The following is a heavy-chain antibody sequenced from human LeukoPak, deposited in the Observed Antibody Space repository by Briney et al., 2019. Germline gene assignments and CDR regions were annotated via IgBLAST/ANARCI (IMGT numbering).Heavy chain of an antibody. V-gene: IGHV4-34*01. CDR3: ARGALAATP. CDR1: GGSFSGYY. D-gene: IGHD2-15*01. Sequence: PSETLSLTCAVYGGSFSGYYWSWIRQPPGKGLEWIGEINHSGSTNYNPSLKSRVTISVDTSKNQFSLKLSSVTAADTAVCYCARGALAATPWGQGTLVTVSS. J-gene: IGHJ5*02. CDR2: INHSGST.